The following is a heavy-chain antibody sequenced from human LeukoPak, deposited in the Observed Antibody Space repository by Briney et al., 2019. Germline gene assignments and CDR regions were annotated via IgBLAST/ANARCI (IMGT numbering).Heavy chain of an antibody. D-gene: IGHD2-15*01. J-gene: IGHJ4*02. Sequence: PSETLSLTCTVSGGSISSSSYYWGWIRQPPGKGLEWIGSICYSGSTYYNPSLKSRVTISVDTSKNQFSLKLSSVTAADTAVYYCARHLLHYFDYWGQGTLVTVSS. V-gene: IGHV4-39*01. CDR2: ICYSGST. CDR1: GGSISSSSYY. CDR3: ARHLLHYFDY.